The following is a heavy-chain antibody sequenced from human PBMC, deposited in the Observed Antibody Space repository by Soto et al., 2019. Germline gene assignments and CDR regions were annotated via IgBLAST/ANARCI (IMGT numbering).Heavy chain of an antibody. J-gene: IGHJ4*02. D-gene: IGHD3-10*01. Sequence: QVQLVQSGAEVKKPGSSVRVSCKASGDTFSFYAINWVRQAPGQGLEWMGRINPILSMSNYAQRFQGRVTVTADKSTSTAYMELSSLRSEDTAMYYCASSYGSGYRAFDYWGQGALVTVSS. CDR1: GDTFSFYA. CDR3: ASSYGSGYRAFDY. V-gene: IGHV1-69*02. CDR2: INPILSMS.